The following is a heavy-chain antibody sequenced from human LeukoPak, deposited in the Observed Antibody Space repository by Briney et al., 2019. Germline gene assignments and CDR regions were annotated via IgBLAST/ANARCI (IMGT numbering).Heavy chain of an antibody. CDR3: AREGGSGSYHDQTLDY. Sequence: SVKVSCKASGGTXSSYAISWVRQAPGQGLEWMGRIIPILGIANYAQKFQGRVTITADKSTSTAYMELSSLRSEDTAVYYCAREGGSGSYHDQTLDYWGQGTLVTVSS. CDR2: IIPILGIA. CDR1: GGTXSSYA. D-gene: IGHD3-10*01. J-gene: IGHJ4*02. V-gene: IGHV1-69*04.